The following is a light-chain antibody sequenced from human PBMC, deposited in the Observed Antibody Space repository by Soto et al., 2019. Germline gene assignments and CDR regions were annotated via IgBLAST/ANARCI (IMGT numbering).Light chain of an antibody. J-gene: IGKJ4*01. CDR3: QQRSNGLT. CDR1: QSVSSY. V-gene: IGKV3-11*01. Sequence: EIVLTQSPATLSLSPGERATLSYRASQSVSSYLAWYQQKPGQAPRLLIYDASNRATGIPARFSGSGSGTDFTLTISSLEPEDFAVYYCQQRSNGLTFGGGTKVEIK. CDR2: DAS.